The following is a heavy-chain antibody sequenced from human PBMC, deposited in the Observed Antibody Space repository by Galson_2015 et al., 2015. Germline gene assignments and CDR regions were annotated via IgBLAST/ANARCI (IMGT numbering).Heavy chain of an antibody. V-gene: IGHV1-18*01. J-gene: IGHJ4*02. D-gene: IGHD2-8*01. CDR2: ISANSGNT. Sequence: LEWVGWISANSGNTDYPQKFQDRVTMTTDTSTTTVYMELWSLGSDDTAVYYCARTTLDCTSGVCYEFWGQGTLVTVSS. CDR3: ARTTLDCTSGVCYEF.